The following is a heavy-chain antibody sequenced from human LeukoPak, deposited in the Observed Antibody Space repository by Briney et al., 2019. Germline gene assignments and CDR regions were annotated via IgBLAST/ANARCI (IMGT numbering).Heavy chain of an antibody. CDR2: ISGSGGST. D-gene: IGHD2-2*01. CDR1: GFTFSTYW. Sequence: GGSLRLSCAASGFTFSTYWMSWVRQAPGKGLEWVSAISGSGGSTYYADSVKGRFTISRDNSKNTLYLQMNSLRAEDTAVYYCARVVPAARLDYWGQGTLVTVSS. J-gene: IGHJ4*02. CDR3: ARVVPAARLDY. V-gene: IGHV3-23*01.